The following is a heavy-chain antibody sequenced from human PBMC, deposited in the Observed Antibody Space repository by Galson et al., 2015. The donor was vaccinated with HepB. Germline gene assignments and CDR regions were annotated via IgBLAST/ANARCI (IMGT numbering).Heavy chain of an antibody. Sequence: SLRLSCAASGFTFSSYSMNWVRQAPGKGLEWVSSISSSSSCIYYADSVKGRFTISRDNAKNSLYLQMNSLRAEDTAVYYCARDGLRQQLDYFDYWGQGTLVTVSS. V-gene: IGHV3-21*01. D-gene: IGHD6-13*01. CDR3: ARDGLRQQLDYFDY. CDR1: GFTFSSYS. J-gene: IGHJ4*02. CDR2: ISSSSSCI.